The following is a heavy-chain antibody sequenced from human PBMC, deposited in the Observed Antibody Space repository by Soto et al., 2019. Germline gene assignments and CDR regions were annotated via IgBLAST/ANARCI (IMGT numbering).Heavy chain of an antibody. J-gene: IGHJ6*02. D-gene: IGHD6-19*01. CDR2: ISYDGSNK. CDR3: AKGPARSSGWDSADYYYYGMDV. V-gene: IGHV3-30*18. Sequence: GGSLRLSCAASGFTFSSYGMHWVRQAPGKGLEWVAVISYDGSNKYYADSVKGRFTISRDNSKNTLYLLMNSLRAEDTAVYYCAKGPARSSGWDSADYYYYGMDVWGQGTTVTVSS. CDR1: GFTFSSYG.